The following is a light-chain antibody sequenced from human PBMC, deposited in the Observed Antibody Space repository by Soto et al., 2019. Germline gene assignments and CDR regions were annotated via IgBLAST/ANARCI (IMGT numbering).Light chain of an antibody. V-gene: IGKV1-39*01. CDR3: QQTFNTLSIT. Sequence: DIQMTQSPSPLSASVGYRFTIACRASQSISTYLNWYQQEPGKAPKLLIYSASNLQSGVPSRFSGSGSGTDFTLTISSLQPEDFATYYCQQTFNTLSITFGQGTQLEIK. J-gene: IGKJ5*01. CDR1: QSISTY. CDR2: SAS.